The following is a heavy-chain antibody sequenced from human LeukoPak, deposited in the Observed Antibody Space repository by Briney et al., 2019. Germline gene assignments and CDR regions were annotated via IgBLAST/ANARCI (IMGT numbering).Heavy chain of an antibody. J-gene: IGHJ4*02. V-gene: IGHV3-23*01. D-gene: IGHD3-10*01. CDR1: GSTFSNYG. CDR2: VSGGGGST. Sequence: PGGSLRLSCAASGSTFSNYGMSWVRQTPGKGLEWLSVVSGGGGSTSYADSVKGRFTISRDNSKNTVYMQMNSLRAEDTAVYYCVKDADNYYGSRSTYHFDNWGQGTLVSVSS. CDR3: VKDADNYYGSRSTYHFDN.